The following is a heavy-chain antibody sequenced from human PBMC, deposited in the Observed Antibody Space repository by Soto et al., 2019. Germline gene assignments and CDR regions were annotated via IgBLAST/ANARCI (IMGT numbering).Heavy chain of an antibody. CDR3: ARGPRDSSGFYSGPYSYTMDV. CDR1: GGTFSSSA. D-gene: IGHD3-22*01. J-gene: IGHJ6*02. V-gene: IGHV1-69*01. CDR2: IIPFFGTA. Sequence: QVQLVQSGAEVKKPGSSVKVSCKASGGTFSSSAVNWVRQAPGQGLEWMGGIIPFFGTANYAQKFQGRVTITADESTTTAYMELVSLRSDDTAVYYCARGPRDSSGFYSGPYSYTMDVWGLGTTVTVSS.